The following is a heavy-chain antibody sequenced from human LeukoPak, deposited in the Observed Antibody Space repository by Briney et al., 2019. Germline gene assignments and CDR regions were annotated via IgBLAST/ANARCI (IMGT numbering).Heavy chain of an antibody. CDR2: IYSGGST. V-gene: IGHV3-53*01. Sequence: GGSLRLSCAASGFTVSSNYMSWVRQAPGKGLEWVSVIYSGGSTYYADSVKGRFTISRDNSKNTLYLQMNRLGAEDTAVYYCAREIAVAGTRGWFDPWGQGTLVTVSS. CDR3: AREIAVAGTRGWFDP. J-gene: IGHJ5*02. CDR1: GFTVSSNY. D-gene: IGHD6-19*01.